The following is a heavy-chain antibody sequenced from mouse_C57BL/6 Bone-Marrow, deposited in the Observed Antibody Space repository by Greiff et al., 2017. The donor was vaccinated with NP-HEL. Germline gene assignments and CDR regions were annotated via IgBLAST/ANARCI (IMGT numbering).Heavy chain of an antibody. V-gene: IGHV2-6-1*01. CDR1: GFSLTSYG. J-gene: IGHJ4*01. D-gene: IGHD2-4*01. Sequence: ESGPGLVAPSQSLSITCTVSGFSLTSYGVHWVRQPPGKGLEWLVVIWSDGSTTYNSAPKSRLSISKDNSKSQVFLKMNSLQTDDTAMYYCARHTRLRRDYYAMDYWGQGTSVTVSS. CDR2: IWSDGST. CDR3: ARHTRLRRDYYAMDY.